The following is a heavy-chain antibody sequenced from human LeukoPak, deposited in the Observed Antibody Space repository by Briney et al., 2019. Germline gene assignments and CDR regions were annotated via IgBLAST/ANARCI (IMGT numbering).Heavy chain of an antibody. CDR2: IIPIFGTA. D-gene: IGHD2-2*01. Sequence: GASVKVSCKTSGGTFSSYAISWVRQAPGQGLEWMGGIIPIFGTAKYAQKFQGRVTITADESTSTAYMELSSLRSEDTAVYYCARDPDCSSTSCYGRLGSYYYYGMDVWGQGTTVTVSS. V-gene: IGHV1-69*13. CDR1: GGTFSSYA. CDR3: ARDPDCSSTSCYGRLGSYYYYGMDV. J-gene: IGHJ6*02.